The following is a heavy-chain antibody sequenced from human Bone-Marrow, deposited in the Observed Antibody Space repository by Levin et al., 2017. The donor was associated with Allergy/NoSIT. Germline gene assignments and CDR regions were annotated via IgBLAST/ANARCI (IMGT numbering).Heavy chain of an antibody. V-gene: IGHV3-21*01. CDR1: GFTFSSYS. J-gene: IGHJ4*02. CDR2: ISSSSSYI. Sequence: GGSLRLSCAASGFTFSSYSMNWVRQAPGKGLEWVSSISSSSSYIYYADSVKGRFTISRDNAKNSLYLQMNSLRAEDTAVYYCARDRPGGSAGNFDYWGQGTLVTVSS. CDR3: ARDRPGGSAGNFDY. D-gene: IGHD3-16*01.